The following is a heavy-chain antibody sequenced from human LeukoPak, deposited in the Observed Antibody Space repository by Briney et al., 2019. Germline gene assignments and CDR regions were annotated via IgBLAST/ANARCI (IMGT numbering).Heavy chain of an antibody. D-gene: IGHD6-13*01. Sequence: GGSLRLSCAASGFTFGDYAMHWVRQAPGKGLEWVSGISWSSGSIGYADSVKGRFTISRDNSKNTLYLQMNSLRAEDTAVYYCAKDLGSSSWVHYFDYWGQGTLVTVSS. CDR1: GFTFGDYA. CDR3: AKDLGSSSWVHYFDY. J-gene: IGHJ4*02. V-gene: IGHV3-9*01. CDR2: ISWSSGSI.